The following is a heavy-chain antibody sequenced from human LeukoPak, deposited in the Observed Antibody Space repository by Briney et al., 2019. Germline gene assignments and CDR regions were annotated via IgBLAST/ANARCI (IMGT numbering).Heavy chain of an antibody. J-gene: IGHJ4*02. CDR3: ASLADSSSSGLDY. V-gene: IGHV1-2*02. D-gene: IGHD6-6*01. CDR2: INPNSGGT. CDR1: GYTFTGYY. Sequence: ASVKVSCKASGYTFTGYYMHWVRQAPGQGLEWMGWINPNSGGTNYAQKFQGRVTMTRDTSISTAYMELSRLRSDDTAVYYCASLADSSSSGLDYWGQGTLVAASS.